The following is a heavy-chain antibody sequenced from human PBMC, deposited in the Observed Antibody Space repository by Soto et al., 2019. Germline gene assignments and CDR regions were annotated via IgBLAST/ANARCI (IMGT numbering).Heavy chain of an antibody. Sequence: PGKGLDWVSVIYSGGSTSYADFGKGRFTISRHNAKNTLYLQMNSLRAEDTAVYYWSRSSFFFRAEDGIRDVRSVSAFLLNRASDL. J-gene: IGHJ2*01. CDR3: SRSSFFFRAEDGIRDVRSVSAFLLNRASDL. D-gene: IGHD3-10*02. CDR2: IYSGGST. V-gene: IGHV3-53*04.